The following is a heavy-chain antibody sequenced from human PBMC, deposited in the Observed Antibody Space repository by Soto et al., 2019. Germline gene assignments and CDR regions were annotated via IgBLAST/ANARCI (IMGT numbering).Heavy chain of an antibody. Sequence: QVQLVESGGGVVQPGGSLRLSCTASGFTFSNYGMHWVRQAPGKGLEWVAVILYDESNEYFADSVKGRFTVSRDDSKNTLFLHMNSLSAEDTAIYFCAKDPLVRPRGDPVATYFDSWGQGTLVTVSS. CDR2: ILYDESNE. CDR1: GFTFSNYG. V-gene: IGHV3-30*18. J-gene: IGHJ4*02. D-gene: IGHD6-19*01. CDR3: AKDPLVRPRGDPVATYFDS.